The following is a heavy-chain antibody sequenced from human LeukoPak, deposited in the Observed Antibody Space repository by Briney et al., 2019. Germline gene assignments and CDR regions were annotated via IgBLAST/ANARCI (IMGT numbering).Heavy chain of an antibody. CDR3: ARRLYSGTYSHYFDQ. Sequence: GESLQISCKGSGYPFTSYWIGWVRQMPGKGLEWMGIIYAGDSDTRYSPSFQGQVTISADKSISTAFLQWSSLKASDTAIYYCARRLYSGTYSHYFDQWGQGTLVTVSS. CDR1: GYPFTSYW. J-gene: IGHJ4*02. D-gene: IGHD1-26*01. V-gene: IGHV5-51*01. CDR2: IYAGDSDT.